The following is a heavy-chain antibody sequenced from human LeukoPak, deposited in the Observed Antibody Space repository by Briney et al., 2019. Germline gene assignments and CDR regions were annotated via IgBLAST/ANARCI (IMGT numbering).Heavy chain of an antibody. CDR1: GXSISSSSYY. Sequence: SETLSLTCTVSGXSISSSSYYWGWIRQPPGKGPEWIGSIYYSGSTYYNPSLKSRVTISVDTSKNQFSLKLSSVTAADTAVYYCASQDYYDSSGYGDYWGQGTLVTVSS. J-gene: IGHJ4*02. CDR3: ASQDYYDSSGYGDY. V-gene: IGHV4-39*01. D-gene: IGHD3-22*01. CDR2: IYYSGST.